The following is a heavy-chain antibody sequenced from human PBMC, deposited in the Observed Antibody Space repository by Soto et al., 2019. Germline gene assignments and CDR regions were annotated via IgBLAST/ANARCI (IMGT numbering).Heavy chain of an antibody. Sequence: HVHLQESGPGLVKPSETLSLSCTVSGGSVSSGSYSWSWFRQPPGKALEFIGHIFHSGTTNYNPSLKSRVIISVDTPANHFSLRLRSVTAADTAVYYCTRANWYSEYWGQGTLVTVSS. CDR3: TRANWYSEY. V-gene: IGHV4-61*03. CDR1: GGSVSSGSYS. J-gene: IGHJ4*02. D-gene: IGHD7-27*01. CDR2: IFHSGTT.